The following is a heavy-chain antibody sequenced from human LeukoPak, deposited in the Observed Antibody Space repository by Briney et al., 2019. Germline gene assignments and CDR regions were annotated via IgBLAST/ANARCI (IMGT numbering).Heavy chain of an antibody. CDR1: GFTFDDYA. CDR3: AKSVAGTEGYYFDY. V-gene: IGHV3-9*03. J-gene: IGHJ4*02. D-gene: IGHD6-19*01. Sequence: GRSLRLSCAASGFTFDDYAMHWVRQAPGKGLEWVSGISWNSGSIGYADSVKGRFTISRDNAKNSLYLQMNSLRAEDMALYYCAKSVAGTEGYYFDYWGQGTLVTVSS. CDR2: ISWNSGSI.